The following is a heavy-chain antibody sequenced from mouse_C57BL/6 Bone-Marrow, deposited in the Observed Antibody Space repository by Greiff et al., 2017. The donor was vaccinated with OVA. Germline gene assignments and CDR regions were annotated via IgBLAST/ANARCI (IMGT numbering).Heavy chain of an antibody. D-gene: IGHD2-1*01. V-gene: IGHV1-52*01. CDR2: IDPSDSET. Sequence: QVQLQQPGAELVRPGSSVKLSCKASGYTFTSYWMHWVKQRPIQGLEWIGNIDPSDSETHYNQKFKDKATLTVDKSSSTAYMQLSSLTSEDSAVYYCARAFGNYIIFAYWGQGTLGTVSA. CDR1: GYTFTSYW. J-gene: IGHJ3*01. CDR3: ARAFGNYIIFAY.